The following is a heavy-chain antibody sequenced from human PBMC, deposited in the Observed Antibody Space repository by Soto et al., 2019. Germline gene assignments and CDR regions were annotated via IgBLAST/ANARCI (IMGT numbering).Heavy chain of an antibody. Sequence: KVCCETARDGLNSYAINWVRQATGQGLEWMGWISTYNGNTNYVQKFQGRVTMTTDTSTSTAYMELRSLRSADTAVYYCARDSFDFWGQGTLVSVSA. CDR3: ARDSFDF. J-gene: IGHJ4*02. V-gene: IGHV1-18*04. CDR1: RDGLNSYA. CDR2: ISTYNGNT.